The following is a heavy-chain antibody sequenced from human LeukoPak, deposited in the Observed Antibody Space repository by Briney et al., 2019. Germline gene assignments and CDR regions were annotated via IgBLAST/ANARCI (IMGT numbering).Heavy chain of an antibody. Sequence: SQTLSLTCAISGDSVSSNSAAWNWIRQSPSRGLEWLGRTYYRSKWYYDYAVSVKSRITTNPDTSKNQFSLQLNSVTPEDTAVYYCARDKWLVEGNWFDRWGQGTLVIVSS. D-gene: IGHD6-19*01. CDR2: TYYRSKWYY. J-gene: IGHJ5*02. V-gene: IGHV6-1*01. CDR1: GDSVSSNSAA. CDR3: ARDKWLVEGNWFDR.